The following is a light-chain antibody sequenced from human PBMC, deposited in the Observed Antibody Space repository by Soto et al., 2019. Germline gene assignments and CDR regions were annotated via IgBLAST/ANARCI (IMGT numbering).Light chain of an antibody. V-gene: IGKV3-11*01. J-gene: IGKJ4*02. CDR3: QQRISWPLT. CDR2: DVS. Sequence: EIVLTQSPATLSLSPGERATLSCRGSQSLSSYLAWYQQKPGQAPRLLIYDVSNRATGIPARFSGSGSGTDFTLTISSLEPEDFAVYYCQQRISWPLTFGGGTKVEIK. CDR1: QSLSSY.